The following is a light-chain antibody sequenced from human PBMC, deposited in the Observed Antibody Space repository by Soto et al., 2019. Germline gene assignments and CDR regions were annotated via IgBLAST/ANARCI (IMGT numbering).Light chain of an antibody. CDR1: QSVSSNY. J-gene: IGKJ1*01. V-gene: IGKV3-20*01. CDR3: QQYDSSPPVWT. CDR2: GAS. Sequence: EIVLTQSPGTLSLSPGERATLSCRASQSVSSNYLAWYQQKPGQAPRLLTYGASSRATGIPDRFSGSGSGTDFTLTISRLEPEDFAVYYCQQYDSSPPVWTFGQGTKVEIK.